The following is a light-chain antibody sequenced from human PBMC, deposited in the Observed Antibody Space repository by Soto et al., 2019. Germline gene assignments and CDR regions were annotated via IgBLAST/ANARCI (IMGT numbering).Light chain of an antibody. Sequence: QSALTQPAAVSGSPGQSITISCTGTSSDVGGYNYVSWYQQHPGKAPQLIIYDVSDRPSGVSNSFSGSKSGNTASLTISGLQAEDEADYYCSSYSTSSTVFGTGTKVTVL. V-gene: IGLV2-14*03. CDR3: SSYSTSSTV. CDR1: SSDVGGYNY. J-gene: IGLJ1*01. CDR2: DVS.